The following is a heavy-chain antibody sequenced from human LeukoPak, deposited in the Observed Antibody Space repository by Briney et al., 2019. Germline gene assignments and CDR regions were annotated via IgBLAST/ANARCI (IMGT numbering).Heavy chain of an antibody. CDR1: GGSFSGYY. D-gene: IGHD1-26*01. CDR2: INHSGST. V-gene: IGHV4-34*01. J-gene: IGHJ3*02. Sequence: SETLSLTCAVSGGSFSGYYWSWIRQPPGKGLEWVGEINHSGSTNYNPSLKSRVTMSVDTSKNKSSPKLSSVPAADTAVYYCARAKRELLPLKDAFDIWGQGTMVTVSS. CDR3: ARAKRELLPLKDAFDI.